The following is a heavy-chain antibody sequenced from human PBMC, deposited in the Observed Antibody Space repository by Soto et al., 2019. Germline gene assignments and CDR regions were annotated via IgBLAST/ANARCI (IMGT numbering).Heavy chain of an antibody. CDR3: ARRSISAKYYFDF. V-gene: IGHV5-51*01. Sequence: PXESLTISCKVSGYSFTNYWIGLVRQMPGKGLEWMGILYPDDSDTRYSASFQGQVTFSGDTSISTAYLQWSSLKASDTAMYYCARRSISAKYYFDFWGQGTLVTVSS. CDR1: GYSFTNYW. J-gene: IGHJ4*02. CDR2: LYPDDSDT. D-gene: IGHD6-6*01.